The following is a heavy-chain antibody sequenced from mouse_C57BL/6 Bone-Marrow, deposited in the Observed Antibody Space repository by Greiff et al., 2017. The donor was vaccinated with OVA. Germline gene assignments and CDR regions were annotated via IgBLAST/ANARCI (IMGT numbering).Heavy chain of an antibody. J-gene: IGHJ2*01. CDR3: ARRITTVVFDY. V-gene: IGHV5-12*01. Sequence: EVKLMESGGGLVQPGGSLKLSCAASGFTFSDYYMYWVRQTPEKRLEWVAYISNGGGSTYYTDTVKGRFTISRDNARNTPYMQMSRLKSEDAAMYYCARRITTVVFDYWGQGTTLTVSS. D-gene: IGHD1-1*01. CDR2: ISNGGGST. CDR1: GFTFSDYY.